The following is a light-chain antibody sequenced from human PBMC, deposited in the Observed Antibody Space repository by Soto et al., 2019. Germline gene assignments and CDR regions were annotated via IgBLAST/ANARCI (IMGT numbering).Light chain of an antibody. Sequence: QSALTQPASVSGSPGQSITISCTGTGSDVGAYYSVSWYQHHPGKAPKLIIYGVTNRPSGVSNRSSGSKSGNTASLTISGLQAEDEADYHCSSYTSGSSHYVFGTGTKVTVL. CDR2: GVT. J-gene: IGLJ1*01. V-gene: IGLV2-14*01. CDR3: SSYTSGSSHYV. CDR1: GSDVGAYYS.